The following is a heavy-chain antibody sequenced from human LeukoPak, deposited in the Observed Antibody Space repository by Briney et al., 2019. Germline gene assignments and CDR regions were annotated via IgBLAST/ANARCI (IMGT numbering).Heavy chain of an antibody. CDR3: AKDRGDYGDYSNWFDP. CDR1: GFTFSSYG. J-gene: IGHJ5*02. CDR2: ISYDGSNK. V-gene: IGHV3-30*18. D-gene: IGHD4-17*01. Sequence: GGSLRLSCAASGFTFSSYGMHWVRQAPGKGLEWVAVISYDGSNKYYADPVKGRFTISRDNSKNTLYLQMNSLRAEDTAVYYCAKDRGDYGDYSNWFDPWGQGTLVTVSS.